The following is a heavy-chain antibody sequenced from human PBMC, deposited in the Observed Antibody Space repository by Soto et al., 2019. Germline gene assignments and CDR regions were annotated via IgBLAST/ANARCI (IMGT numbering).Heavy chain of an antibody. D-gene: IGHD3-10*01. CDR2: IWYDGSNK. CDR3: ARDPGHDGMDV. J-gene: IGHJ6*02. V-gene: IGHV3-33*01. Sequence: SLRLSCAASGFTFSSYGMHWVRQAPGKGLEWVAVIWYDGSNKYYADSVKGRFTISRDNSKNTLYLQMNSLRAEDTAVYYCARDPGHDGMDVWGQGTTVTVSS. CDR1: GFTFSSYG.